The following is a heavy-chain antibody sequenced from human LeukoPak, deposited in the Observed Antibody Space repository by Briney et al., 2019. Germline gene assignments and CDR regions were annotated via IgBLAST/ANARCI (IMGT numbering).Heavy chain of an antibody. CDR1: GFTFSNYA. CDR3: ARDRGFGELFFDY. V-gene: IGHV3-64*04. CDR2: ISSTGGST. D-gene: IGHD3-10*01. Sequence: PGGSLRLSCSASGFTFSNYAMHWVRQAPGKGLEFVSGISSTGGSTNYPDSVKDRFSISRDNSKNTLYLQMNSLRAEDTAVYYCARDRGFGELFFDYWGQGTLVTVSS. J-gene: IGHJ4*02.